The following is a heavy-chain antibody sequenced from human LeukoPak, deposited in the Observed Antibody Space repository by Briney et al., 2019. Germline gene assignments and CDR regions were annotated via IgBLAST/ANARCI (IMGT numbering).Heavy chain of an antibody. CDR2: MNPNSGNT. CDR1: GYTFTTHD. D-gene: IGHD2-15*01. CDR3: ARGRVGCSGGSCYRY. Sequence: ASVKVSCKASGYTFTTHDINWVRQATGQGLEWMGWMNPNSGNTGYAQKFQGRVTMTRNTSISTAYMELSSLRSEDTAVYYCARGRVGCSGGSCYRYWGQGTLVTVSS. V-gene: IGHV1-8*01. J-gene: IGHJ4*02.